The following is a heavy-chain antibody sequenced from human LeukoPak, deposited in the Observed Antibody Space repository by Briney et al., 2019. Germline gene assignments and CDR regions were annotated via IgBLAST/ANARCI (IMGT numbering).Heavy chain of an antibody. J-gene: IGHJ4*02. D-gene: IGHD2-15*01. V-gene: IGHV4-39*01. CDR1: GGSISSSSYY. CDR3: ARLEDIVVVVVVDY. Sequence: SETLSLTCTVSGGSISSSSYYWGWIRQPPGKGLVWIGSISYSGSTYYNPSLKSRVTISVDTSKNQFSLKLSSVTAADTAVYYCARLEDIVVVVVVDYWGQGTLVTVSS. CDR2: ISYSGST.